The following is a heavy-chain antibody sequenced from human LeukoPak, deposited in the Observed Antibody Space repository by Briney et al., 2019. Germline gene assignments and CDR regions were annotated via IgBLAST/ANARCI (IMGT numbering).Heavy chain of an antibody. CDR2: ISSNGGST. CDR3: ARGNSGKASGPKESIGMDV. CDR1: GFTFSNYA. V-gene: IGHV3-64*01. D-gene: IGHD3-10*01. Sequence: GGSLRLSCAASGFTFSNYAMHWVRQAPGKGLEYVSAISSNGGSTYSAISVKGRFTISRDNSKNTLYLHMGSLRAEDMAVYYRARGNSGKASGPKESIGMDVWGQGTTVTVSS. J-gene: IGHJ6*02.